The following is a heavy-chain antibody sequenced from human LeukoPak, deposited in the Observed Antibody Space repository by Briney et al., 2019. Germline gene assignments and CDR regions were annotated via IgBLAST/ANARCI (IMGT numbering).Heavy chain of an antibody. CDR3: ASHPWELLLYFDY. V-gene: IGHV4-38-2*02. CDR1: GYSISSGYY. J-gene: IGHJ4*02. CDR2: IYHSGST. Sequence: SSATLSLTCTVSGYSISSGYYWGWIRQPPGKGLEWIGSIYHSGSTYYNPSLKSRVTISVDTSKNQFSLKLSSVTAADTAVYYCASHPWELLLYFDYWGQGTLVTVSS. D-gene: IGHD1-26*01.